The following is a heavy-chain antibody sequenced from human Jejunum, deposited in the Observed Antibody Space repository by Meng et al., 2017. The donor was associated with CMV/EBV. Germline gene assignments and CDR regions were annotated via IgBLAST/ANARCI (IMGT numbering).Heavy chain of an antibody. CDR1: GYPFTKYD. J-gene: IGHJ5*01. V-gene: IGHV1-8*01. CDR3: ARRRNWFDS. Sequence: SCKASGYPFTKYDIYWVRQATGQGPEWMGWVNPNSGKTGYAQKFQGRLIMSRNSSIDTAYMELSSLRSDDTAVYYCARRRNWFDSWGQGTLVTVSS. CDR2: VNPNSGKT.